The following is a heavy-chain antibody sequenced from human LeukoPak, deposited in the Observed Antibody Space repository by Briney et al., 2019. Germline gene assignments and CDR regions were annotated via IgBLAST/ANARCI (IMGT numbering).Heavy chain of an antibody. Sequence: GGSLRLSCAASGFTFSTYEMNWVRQAPGKGLEWVSYISSSGSTIYYADSVKGRFTISRDNAKNSLYLQMNSLRAEDTAVYYCPARGYGDYGDAFDIWGQGTMVTVSS. CDR3: PARGYGDYGDAFDI. D-gene: IGHD4-17*01. CDR1: GFTFSTYE. J-gene: IGHJ3*02. V-gene: IGHV3-48*03. CDR2: ISSSGSTI.